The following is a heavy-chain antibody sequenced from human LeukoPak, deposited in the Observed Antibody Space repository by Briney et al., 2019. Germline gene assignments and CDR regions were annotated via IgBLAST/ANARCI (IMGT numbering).Heavy chain of an antibody. CDR3: ASLVVVVVTASEIDY. Sequence: SETLSLTCSVSGGSVSSSSYYWSWVRQPPGKGLEWIGSFHYSGSTYYNPSLKSRVTISGDTSKNQFSLKLRSVTAADTAVYYCASLVVVVVTASEIDYWGQGTLVTVSS. V-gene: IGHV4-39*01. CDR1: GGSVSSSSYY. D-gene: IGHD2-21*02. J-gene: IGHJ4*02. CDR2: FHYSGST.